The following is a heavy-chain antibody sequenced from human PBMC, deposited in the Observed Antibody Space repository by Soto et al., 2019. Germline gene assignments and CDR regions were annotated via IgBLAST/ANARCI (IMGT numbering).Heavy chain of an antibody. Sequence: GGSLRLSCAASGFTFSSYNMNWVRQAPGKGLEWVSSISSSSSYRDYADSVKGRFTISRDNAKNSLYLQMNSLRDEDTALYYCAKSRNSRLYFYDYWGQGTLVTVSS. CDR3: AKSRNSRLYFYDY. CDR1: GFTFSSYN. V-gene: IGHV3-21*04. J-gene: IGHJ4*02. D-gene: IGHD3-10*01. CDR2: ISSSSSYR.